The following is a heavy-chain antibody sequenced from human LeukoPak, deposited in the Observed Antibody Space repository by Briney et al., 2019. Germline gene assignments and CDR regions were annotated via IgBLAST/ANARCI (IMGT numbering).Heavy chain of an antibody. CDR3: AKDRPTIYYYDSFNI. D-gene: IGHD3-22*01. V-gene: IGHV3-23*01. J-gene: IGHJ3*02. Sequence: AGGSLRLSCAASGFTFRSYAMNWVRQAPGKWLEWVSGISAAGDDTYYADSVRGRFTISRDSSKNTLYLQMNSLRAEDTAVYYCAKDRPTIYYYDSFNIWGQGTMVTVSS. CDR2: ISAAGDDT. CDR1: GFTFRSYA.